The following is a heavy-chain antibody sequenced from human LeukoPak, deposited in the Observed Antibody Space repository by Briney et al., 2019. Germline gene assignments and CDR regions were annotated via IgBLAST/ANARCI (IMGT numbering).Heavy chain of an antibody. Sequence: GGSLRLSCTASGFTFGDYAMSWFRQAPGKGLEWVGFIRSKAYGGTTEYAASVKGRFTISRDDSKSIAYLQTNSLKTEDTAVYYCTRDRFYYDSSGYSIDYWGQGTLVTVSS. D-gene: IGHD3-22*01. CDR3: TRDRFYYDSSGYSIDY. CDR2: IRSKAYGGTT. V-gene: IGHV3-49*03. CDR1: GFTFGDYA. J-gene: IGHJ4*02.